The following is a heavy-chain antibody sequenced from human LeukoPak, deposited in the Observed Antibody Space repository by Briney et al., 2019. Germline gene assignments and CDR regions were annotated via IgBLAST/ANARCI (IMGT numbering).Heavy chain of an antibody. D-gene: IGHD1-26*01. CDR2: ISVYNGNT. J-gene: IGHJ5*02. V-gene: IGHV1-18*01. Sequence: ASVKVSCKASGYTFTSYFISWVRQAPGQGLEWMGWISVYNGNTNYAQKFQGRVTMTTDTSTGTAYMELRSLRSDDTATYYCARIVGATRDSWFDPWGQGTLVTVSS. CDR3: ARIVGATRDSWFDP. CDR1: GYTFTSYF.